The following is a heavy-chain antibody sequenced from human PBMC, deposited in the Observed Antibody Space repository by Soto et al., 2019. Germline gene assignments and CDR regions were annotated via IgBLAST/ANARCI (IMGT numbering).Heavy chain of an antibody. Sequence: ASVKVSCKASGYTFTSYAMHWVRQAPGQRLEWMGWINAGNGNTKYSQKFQGRVTITRDTSASTAYMELSSLRSEDTAVYYCARDIPRNLRGYSYGHFDYWGQGTLVTVSS. CDR2: INAGNGNT. CDR3: ARDIPRNLRGYSYGHFDY. CDR1: GYTFTSYA. J-gene: IGHJ4*02. D-gene: IGHD5-18*01. V-gene: IGHV1-3*01.